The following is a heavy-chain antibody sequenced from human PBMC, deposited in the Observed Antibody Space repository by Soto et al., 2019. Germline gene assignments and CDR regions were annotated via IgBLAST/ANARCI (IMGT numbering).Heavy chain of an antibody. CDR2: IYYSGST. CDR1: GGSISSGGYY. CDR3: ARARAMTLDY. Sequence: SETLSLTCTVSGGSISSGGYYWSWIRQHPGKGLEWIGYIYYSGSTYYNPSLKSRVTISVDTSKNQFSLKLSSVTAADTAVYYCARARAMTLDYWGQGTLVTVSS. J-gene: IGHJ4*02. D-gene: IGHD5-18*01. V-gene: IGHV4-31*03.